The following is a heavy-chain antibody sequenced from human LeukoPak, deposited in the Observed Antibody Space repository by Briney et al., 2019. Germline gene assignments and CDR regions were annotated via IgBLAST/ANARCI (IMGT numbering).Heavy chain of an antibody. V-gene: IGHV5-51*01. CDR1: AYSFTSYW. J-gene: IGHJ4*02. Sequence: GESLKISCKGSAYSFTSYWIGWVRQMPGKGLEWMGIIYPGDSDTRYSPSFQGQVTISADKSISTAYLQWSSLKASDTAMYYCARRCDFWSGYYHFDYWGQGTLVTVSS. CDR3: ARRCDFWSGYYHFDY. CDR2: IYPGDSDT. D-gene: IGHD3-3*01.